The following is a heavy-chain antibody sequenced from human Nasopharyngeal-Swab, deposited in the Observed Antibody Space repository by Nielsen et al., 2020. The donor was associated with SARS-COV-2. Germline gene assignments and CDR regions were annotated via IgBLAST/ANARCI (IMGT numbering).Heavy chain of an antibody. CDR2: IYYSGST. Sequence: ETRSLTCTVSGGPISSYYWSWMRQPPGKGLEWIGYIYYSGSTNYNPSLKSRVTISVDTSKNQFSLKLSSVTAADTAVYYCARAPNYILYYFDYWGQGTLVTVSS. V-gene: IGHV4-59*01. CDR3: ARAPNYILYYFDY. D-gene: IGHD3-10*01. J-gene: IGHJ4*02. CDR1: GGPISSYY.